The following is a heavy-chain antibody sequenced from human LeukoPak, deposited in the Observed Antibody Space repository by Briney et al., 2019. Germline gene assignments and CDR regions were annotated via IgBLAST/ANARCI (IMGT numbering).Heavy chain of an antibody. CDR2: INPYSGDI. J-gene: IGHJ4*02. D-gene: IGHD2-2*01. CDR3: ARDAMSDF. V-gene: IGHV1-2*02. Sequence: GASVKVSCKASGYTFTALYMHWVRQAPGQGFEWMGWINPYSGDIKYAEKFQGRVTMTRDTSIGTAYMERRSLRFDDTAVYYCARDAMSDFWGQGTLVIVSS. CDR1: GYTFTALY.